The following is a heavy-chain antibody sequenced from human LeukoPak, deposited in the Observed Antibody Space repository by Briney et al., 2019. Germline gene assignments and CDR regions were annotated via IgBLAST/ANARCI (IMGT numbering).Heavy chain of an antibody. CDR2: ISSGGST. V-gene: IGHV3-23*01. CDR1: GFTFDSYA. D-gene: IGHD5-18*01. Sequence: GGSLRLSCAASGFTFDSYAMNWVRQAPGMGLEWVSGISSGGSTYYADSVKGRFTISRDNSRNSLYPQMNSLRAEDTAVYYCAKNVGQVWLPLGYWGQGTLVTVSS. CDR3: AKNVGQVWLPLGY. J-gene: IGHJ4*02.